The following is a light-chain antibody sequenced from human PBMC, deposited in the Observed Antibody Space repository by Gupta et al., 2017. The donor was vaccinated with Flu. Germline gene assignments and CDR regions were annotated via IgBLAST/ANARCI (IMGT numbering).Light chain of an antibody. J-gene: IGLJ2*01. CDR1: SSNIGAGYD. V-gene: IGLV1-40*01. CDR3: QSYDSSLSGV. CDR2: GNS. Sequence: QSVPTQPPSVSGALGHTVTISCTASSSNIGAGYDVHWYQQLPGTAPKLLIYGNSNRPSGVPDRFSGSKSGTSVSLAITGLQAEDEADYYCQSYDSSLSGVFGGGTKLTVL.